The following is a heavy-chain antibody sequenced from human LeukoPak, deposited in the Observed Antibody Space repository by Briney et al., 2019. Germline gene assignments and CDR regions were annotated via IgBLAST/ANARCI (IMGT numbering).Heavy chain of an antibody. V-gene: IGHV1-2*02. CDR1: GYTLTGYY. Sequence: ASVKVSCKASGYTLTGYYMHWVRQAPGQGLEWMGWINPNSGGTNYAQKFQGRVTMTRDTSISTAYMELSSLRSEDTAVYYCARDHDILTGYIMRAGAFDIWGQGTMVTVSS. CDR2: INPNSGGT. D-gene: IGHD3-9*01. J-gene: IGHJ3*02. CDR3: ARDHDILTGYIMRAGAFDI.